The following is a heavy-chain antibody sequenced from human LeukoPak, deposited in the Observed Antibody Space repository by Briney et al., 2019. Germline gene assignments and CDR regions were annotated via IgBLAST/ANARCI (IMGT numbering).Heavy chain of an antibody. Sequence: GGSLRLSCAASRFTFSDFAMSWVRQAPGKGLEWVSGISGSGGSIYYTDSVRGRFTISRDNPQSTLYLQMSSLRVDDTATYYCAKGATTSWSYYFYYYMDVWGKGTTVTVSS. CDR1: RFTFSDFA. CDR2: ISGSGGSI. V-gene: IGHV3-23*01. D-gene: IGHD6-13*01. CDR3: AKGATTSWSYYFYYYMDV. J-gene: IGHJ6*03.